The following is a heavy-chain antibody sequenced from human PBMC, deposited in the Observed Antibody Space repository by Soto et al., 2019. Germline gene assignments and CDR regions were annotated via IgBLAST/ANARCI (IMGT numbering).Heavy chain of an antibody. D-gene: IGHD3-3*01. CDR1: GGSISSGGYY. Sequence: SATLSLTCTVSGGSISSGGYYWSWIRQHPGKGLEWIGYIYYSGSTYYNPSLKSRVTISVDTSKNQFSLKLSSVTAADTAVYYCARAHSFFWTAGGWFDPWGQGTLVTVSS. J-gene: IGHJ5*02. CDR2: IYYSGST. CDR3: ARAHSFFWTAGGWFDP. V-gene: IGHV4-31*03.